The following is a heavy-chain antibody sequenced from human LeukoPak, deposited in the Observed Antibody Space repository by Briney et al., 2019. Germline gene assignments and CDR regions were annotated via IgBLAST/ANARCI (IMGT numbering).Heavy chain of an antibody. CDR2: INHSGST. CDR1: GGSFSGYY. D-gene: IGHD3-3*01. J-gene: IGHJ4*02. Sequence: SETLSLTCAVYGGSFSGYYWSWIRQPPGKGLEWIGEINHSGSTNYNPSLKGRVTISVDTSKNQFSLKLSSVTAADTAVYYCARRYDFWSGYYAAIDYWGQGTLVTVSS. CDR3: ARRYDFWSGYYAAIDY. V-gene: IGHV4-34*01.